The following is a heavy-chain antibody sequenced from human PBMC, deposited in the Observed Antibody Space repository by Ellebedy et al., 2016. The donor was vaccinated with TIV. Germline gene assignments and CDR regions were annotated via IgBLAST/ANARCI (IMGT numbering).Heavy chain of an antibody. Sequence: GESLKISCAASGFSFSSYAMNWVRQAPGKGLEWVTGIIGSGGSTKYVDSVKGRFTISRDNSKNTLFLQMNSLRSEDTAVYYCARSPKDHFYHGMDVWGQGTPVTVSS. V-gene: IGHV3-23*01. CDR3: ARSPKDHFYHGMDV. CDR2: IIGSGGST. J-gene: IGHJ6*02. D-gene: IGHD2/OR15-2a*01. CDR1: GFSFSSYA.